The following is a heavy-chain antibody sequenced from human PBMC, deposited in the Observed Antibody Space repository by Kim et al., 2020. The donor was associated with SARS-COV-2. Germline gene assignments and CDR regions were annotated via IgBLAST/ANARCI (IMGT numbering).Heavy chain of an antibody. CDR3: TRTTMVRGVIPAGVGMDV. Sequence: KGRFTISRDDSKNTAFLQMNSLITEDTAVYYCTRTTMVRGVIPAGVGMDVWGQGTTVTVSS. V-gene: IGHV3-73*01. D-gene: IGHD3-10*01. J-gene: IGHJ6*02.